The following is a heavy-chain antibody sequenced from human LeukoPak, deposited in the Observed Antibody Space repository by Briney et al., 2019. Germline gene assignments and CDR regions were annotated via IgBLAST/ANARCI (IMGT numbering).Heavy chain of an antibody. CDR2: ISYDGSNK. Sequence: AGGSLRLSCAASGFTFSSYAMHWVRQAPGKGLEWVAVISYDGSNKYYADSVKGRFTISRDNSKNTLYLQMNSLRAEDTAVYYCARDGGIYSGSYWVDYWGQGILVTVSS. J-gene: IGHJ4*02. V-gene: IGHV3-30-3*01. D-gene: IGHD1-26*01. CDR1: GFTFSSYA. CDR3: ARDGGIYSGSYWVDY.